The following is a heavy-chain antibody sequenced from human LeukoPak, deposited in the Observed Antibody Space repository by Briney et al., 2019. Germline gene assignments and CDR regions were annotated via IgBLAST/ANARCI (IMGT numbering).Heavy chain of an antibody. J-gene: IGHJ4*02. CDR3: ARHSDVIGAI. Sequence: GESLKISCKASRYPFTHQWIGWVRQKSGSGLEWMGIVYPRDSDTRYSPSFQGHVTISADTSINTAYLEGSRLEASDTAIDYCARHSDVIGAIWGQGTLVTVSS. CDR2: VYPRDSDT. V-gene: IGHV5-51*01. CDR1: RYPFTHQW. D-gene: IGHD3-10*01.